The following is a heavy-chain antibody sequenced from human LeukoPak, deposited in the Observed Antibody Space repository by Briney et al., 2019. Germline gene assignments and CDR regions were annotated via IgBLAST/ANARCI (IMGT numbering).Heavy chain of an antibody. V-gene: IGHV3-30*04. CDR3: ARDGIGHDYYYYYMDV. J-gene: IGHJ6*03. Sequence: PGGSLRLSCAASGFTFSSYAMHWVRQAPGKGLEWVAVISYDGSNKYYADSVKGRFTISRDNSKNTPYLQMNSLRAEDTAVYYCARDGIGHDYYYYYMDVWGKGTTVTVSS. CDR2: ISYDGSNK. CDR1: GFTFSSYA.